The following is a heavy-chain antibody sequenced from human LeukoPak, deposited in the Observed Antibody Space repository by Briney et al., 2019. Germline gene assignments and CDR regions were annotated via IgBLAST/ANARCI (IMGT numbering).Heavy chain of an antibody. Sequence: ASVKVSCKASGYTFTSYTMHWVRQAPGQRLEWMGWIYGGNGNTKYSQKFQGRVSITRDTSASTVYMELSSLGSEDTAVYYCARGWGGDCYHVHWGQGTLVTVSS. CDR3: ARGWGGDCYHVH. CDR1: GYTFTSYT. V-gene: IGHV1-3*01. CDR2: IYGGNGNT. J-gene: IGHJ4*02. D-gene: IGHD2-21*02.